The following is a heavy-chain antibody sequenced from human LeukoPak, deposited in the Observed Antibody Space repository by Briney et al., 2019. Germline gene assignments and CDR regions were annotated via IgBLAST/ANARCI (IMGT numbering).Heavy chain of an antibody. CDR1: GGSFSGYY. CDR2: INHSGST. Sequence: PSETLSLTRAVYGGSFSGYYWSWIRQPPGRGLEWIGEINHSGSTNYNPSLKSRVTISVDTSKNQFSLKLSSVTAADTAVYYCARLPTGFPNWFDPWGQGTRVTVSS. CDR3: ARLPTGFPNWFDP. D-gene: IGHD2-8*02. V-gene: IGHV4-34*01. J-gene: IGHJ5*02.